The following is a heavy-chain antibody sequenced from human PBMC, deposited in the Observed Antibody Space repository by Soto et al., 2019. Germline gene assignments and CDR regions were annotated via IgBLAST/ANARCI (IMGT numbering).Heavy chain of an antibody. V-gene: IGHV3-66*01. CDR3: ARGTVGTHPNWLGP. J-gene: IGHJ5*02. Sequence: EVQLVESGGGLVQPGGSLRLSCAASGFTVSSSYLYWVRQAPGKGLEWVSSIYKSGDTYYADSVKGRFTISRDNYKSTLFLQMNSLRAEDTAVYYCARGTVGTHPNWLGPWGQGTLVTVSS. CDR1: GFTVSSSY. CDR2: IYKSGDT. D-gene: IGHD7-27*01.